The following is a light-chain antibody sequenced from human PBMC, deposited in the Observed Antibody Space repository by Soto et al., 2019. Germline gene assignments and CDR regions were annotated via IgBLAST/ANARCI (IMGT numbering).Light chain of an antibody. CDR3: SSFACGHNVYV. CDR1: SRDVGAYNY. CDR2: EVS. Sequence: QSVLTQPPSASGSPGQSVTISCSGTSRDVGAYNYVSWYQQHPGKAPRLLIYEVSKRPSGVPDRFSGSKSGNTASLTVSGLLAEDEADYYCSSFACGHNVYVFGSGTKLTVL. V-gene: IGLV2-8*01. J-gene: IGLJ1*01.